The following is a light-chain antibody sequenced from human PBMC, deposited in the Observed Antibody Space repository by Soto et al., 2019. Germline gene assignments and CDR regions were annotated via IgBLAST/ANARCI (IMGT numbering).Light chain of an antibody. V-gene: IGKV1-5*03. J-gene: IGKJ1*01. CDR3: QQYNSYRA. CDR2: KAS. CDR1: QSISSW. Sequence: DIQMTQSPSTLSAFVGDRVTITCRACQSISSWLAWYQQKPGKAPKVLIYKASSLESGVPSRFSGSGSGTELTLTVSCLQPDEFATYDCQQYNSYRAFGQGTKVDIK.